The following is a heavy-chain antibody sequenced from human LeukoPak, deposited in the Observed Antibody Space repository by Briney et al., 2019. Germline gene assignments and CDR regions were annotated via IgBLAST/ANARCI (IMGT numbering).Heavy chain of an antibody. CDR2: IIPILGIA. CDR3: AREGYGEMAYDY. Sequence: SVKVSCKASGGTFSSYAISWVRQAPGQGLEWMGRIIPILGIANYAQKFQGRATITADKSTSTAYMELSSLRSEDTAVYYCAREGYGEMAYDYWGQGTLVTVSS. CDR1: GGTFSSYA. J-gene: IGHJ4*02. D-gene: IGHD5-24*01. V-gene: IGHV1-69*04.